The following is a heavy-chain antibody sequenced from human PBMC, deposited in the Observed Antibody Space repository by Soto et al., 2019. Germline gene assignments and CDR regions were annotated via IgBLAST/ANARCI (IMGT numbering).Heavy chain of an antibody. Sequence: QVQVVQSGVEVRRTGSSVKVSCKASGDTFKNCVISWVRQAPGQGLEWMGGIIPLFGTTDFAQRFQGRLTITTDESTTTAYMELSRPRSEDTATYYCAAELGFGKLSVVWGQGTTVIVSS. CDR1: GDTFKNCV. V-gene: IGHV1-69*01. CDR3: AAELGFGKLSVV. J-gene: IGHJ6*02. D-gene: IGHD3-10*01. CDR2: IIPLFGTT.